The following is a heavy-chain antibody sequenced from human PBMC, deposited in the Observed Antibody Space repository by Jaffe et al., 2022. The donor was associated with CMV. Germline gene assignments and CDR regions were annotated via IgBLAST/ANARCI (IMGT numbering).Heavy chain of an antibody. Sequence: QVQLQESGPGLVKPSGTLSLTCAVSGGSISSSNWWSWVRQPPGKGLEWIGEIYHSGSTNYNPSLKSRVTISVDKSKNQFSLKLSSVTAADTAVYYCARDIGPDPLYGSGSQGTKKNDAFDIWGQGTMVTVSS. CDR2: IYHSGST. CDR1: GGSISSSNW. V-gene: IGHV4-4*02. D-gene: IGHD3-10*01. CDR3: ARDIGPDPLYGSGSQGTKKNDAFDI. J-gene: IGHJ3*02.